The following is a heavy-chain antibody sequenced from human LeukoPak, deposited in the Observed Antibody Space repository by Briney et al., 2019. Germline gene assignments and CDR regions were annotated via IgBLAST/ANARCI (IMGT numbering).Heavy chain of an antibody. CDR2: INPNSGGT. CDR1: GYTLSDYF. J-gene: IGHJ6*02. Sequence: GASVKVSCKASGYTLSDYFLHWVRQAPGQGLEWMGWINPNSGGTNYAQKFQGRVTMTRDTSINTAYMDLSSPRSDDTAVYYCARDYYGLDLWGQGTTVTVSS. V-gene: IGHV1-2*02. CDR3: ARDYYGLDL.